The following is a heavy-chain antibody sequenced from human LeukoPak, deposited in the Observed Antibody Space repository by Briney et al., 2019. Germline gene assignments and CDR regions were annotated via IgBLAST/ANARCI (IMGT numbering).Heavy chain of an antibody. CDR3: AKARYGHYLDY. J-gene: IGHJ4*02. Sequence: GGSLRLSCAASGFTFSSYWMSWVRQAPGKGLEWVANIKQDGSEKYYVDSVKGRFTISRDNSKNTLYLQMNSLRAEDTAVYYCAKARYGHYLDYWGQGTLVTVSS. CDR1: GFTFSSYW. CDR2: IKQDGSEK. D-gene: IGHD1-1*01. V-gene: IGHV3-7*03.